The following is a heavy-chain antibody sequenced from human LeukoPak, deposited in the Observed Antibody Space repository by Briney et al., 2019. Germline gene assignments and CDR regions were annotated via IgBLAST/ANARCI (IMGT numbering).Heavy chain of an antibody. V-gene: IGHV4-59*01. CDR2: IYYSGST. J-gene: IGHJ4*02. Sequence: PSETLSLTCTVSGGSISSYYWSWIRQSPGKGLEWIGYIYYSGSTNYNPSLKSRVTISVDTSKNQFSLKLSSVTAADTAVYYCARGSYHYDSSGWLNDYWGQGTLVTVSS. CDR1: GGSISSYY. CDR3: ARGSYHYDSSGWLNDY. D-gene: IGHD3-22*01.